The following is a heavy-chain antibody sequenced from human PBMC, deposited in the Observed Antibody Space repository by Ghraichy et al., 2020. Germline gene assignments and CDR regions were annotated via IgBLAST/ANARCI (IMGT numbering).Heavy chain of an antibody. D-gene: IGHD4-23*01. CDR3: ARDYGGKAKDY. CDR1: GGSISSGSFY. V-gene: IGHV4-31*03. Sequence: SETLSLTCTVSGGSISSGSFYWSWIRQHPGKGLEWIGYIFYSGSTYYNPSLKSRVTISVDTSKNQFSLKLSSVTAADTAVYYCARDYGGKAKDYWGQGTLVTVSS. CDR2: IFYSGST. J-gene: IGHJ4*02.